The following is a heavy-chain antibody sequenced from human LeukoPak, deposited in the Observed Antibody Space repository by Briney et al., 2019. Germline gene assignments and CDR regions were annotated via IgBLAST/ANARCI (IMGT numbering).Heavy chain of an antibody. Sequence: ASVKVSCKASGYTFTSYDINWVRQATGQGLEWMGWMSPNSGNTGYAQKFQGRVTITRNTSISTAYMELSSLRSEDTAVYYCARGDYGGNQGYYYYYMDVWGKGTTVTVSS. V-gene: IGHV1-8*03. J-gene: IGHJ6*03. D-gene: IGHD4-23*01. CDR3: ARGDYGGNQGYYYYYMDV. CDR1: GYTFTSYD. CDR2: MSPNSGNT.